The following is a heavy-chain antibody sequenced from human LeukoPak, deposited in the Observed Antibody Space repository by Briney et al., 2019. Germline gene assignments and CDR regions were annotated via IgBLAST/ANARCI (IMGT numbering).Heavy chain of an antibody. J-gene: IGHJ4*02. V-gene: IGHV3-23*01. CDR3: AKRSGASGSYIDY. D-gene: IGHD1-26*01. CDR2: ISGSGGST. CDR1: GFTFSSYA. Sequence: GGSLRLSCAASGFTFSSYAMSWVRQAPGKGLEWVSAISGSGGSTYYADSVKGRFTISRDNSKNTLYLQMNSLRAVDTAVYYCAKRSGASGSYIDYWGQGTLVTVSS.